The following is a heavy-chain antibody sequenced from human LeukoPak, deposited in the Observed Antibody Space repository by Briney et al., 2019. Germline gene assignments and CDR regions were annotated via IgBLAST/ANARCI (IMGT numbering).Heavy chain of an antibody. Sequence: GESLKISCEGSGYSFTNYWIGWVRQMPGKVLEWMGIIYPGDSDSRYSPSFQGQVTISADTSISTTYLQWSSLKASDTAIYYCARLFSTTLWYFDLWGRGTLVTVSS. CDR2: IYPGDSDS. CDR1: GYSFTNYW. V-gene: IGHV5-51*01. J-gene: IGHJ2*01. CDR3: ARLFSTTLWYFDL. D-gene: IGHD2-2*01.